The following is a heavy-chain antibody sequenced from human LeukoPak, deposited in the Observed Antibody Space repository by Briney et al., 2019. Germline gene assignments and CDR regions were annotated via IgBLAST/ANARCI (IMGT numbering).Heavy chain of an antibody. CDR3: AKRGSHGLDP. V-gene: IGHV3-23*01. J-gene: IGHJ5*02. Sequence: GGSLRLSCAASGFTFSSYAMSWVRQAPGKGLEWVSAISGSGGSTYYADSVKGRFTISGDNSKNTLYLQMNSLRAEDTAIYYCAKRGSHGLDPWGQGTLVTVSS. CDR1: GFTFSSYA. CDR2: ISGSGGST. D-gene: IGHD3-16*01.